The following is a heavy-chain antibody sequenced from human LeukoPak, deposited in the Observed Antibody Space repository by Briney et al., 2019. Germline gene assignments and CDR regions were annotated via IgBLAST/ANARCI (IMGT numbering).Heavy chain of an antibody. D-gene: IGHD2-15*01. CDR2: ISAYNGNT. V-gene: IGHV1-18*01. CDR1: GYTFTSYG. Sequence: ASVKVSCRASGYTFTSYGISWVRQAPGQGLEWMGWISAYNGNTNYAQKLQGRVTMTTDTSTSTAYMELRSLRSDDTAVYYCARASCSGGSCYSDYWGQGTLVTVSS. J-gene: IGHJ4*02. CDR3: ARASCSGGSCYSDY.